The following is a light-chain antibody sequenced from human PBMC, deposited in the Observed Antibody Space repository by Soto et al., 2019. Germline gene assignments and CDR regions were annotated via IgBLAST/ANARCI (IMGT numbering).Light chain of an antibody. CDR3: SSYTSSSINV. CDR1: SSDVGGYNY. CDR2: EVS. J-gene: IGLJ1*01. Sequence: QSALTQPASVSGSPGQSITISCTGTSSDVGGYNYVSWYQQHPGKAPKLMIYEVSNRPSGVSNRFSGSKSGNTASLTISGLQSEDEADYYCSSYTSSSINVFCTGTKVTVL. V-gene: IGLV2-14*01.